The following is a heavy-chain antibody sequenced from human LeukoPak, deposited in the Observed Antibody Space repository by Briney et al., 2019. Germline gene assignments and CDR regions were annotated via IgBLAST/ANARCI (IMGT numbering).Heavy chain of an antibody. D-gene: IGHD3-22*01. Sequence: QPSETLSLTCTVSGGSISTYYWSWIRQPPGKGLEWIGYIYYSGSTNYNPSLKSRVTISVDTSKNQFSLKLTSVTAADTAVYYCARVTYYYDTSGPNGYFDLWGRGTLVTVSS. CDR3: ARVTYYYDTSGPNGYFDL. J-gene: IGHJ2*01. CDR1: GGSISTYY. V-gene: IGHV4-59*01. CDR2: IYYSGST.